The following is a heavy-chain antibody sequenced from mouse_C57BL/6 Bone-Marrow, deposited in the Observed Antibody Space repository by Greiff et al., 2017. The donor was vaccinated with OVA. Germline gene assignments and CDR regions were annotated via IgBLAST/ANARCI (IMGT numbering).Heavy chain of an antibody. CDR2: LYPIDGRT. CDR1: GYTFTSYD. CDR3: ARPYYYGRDY. Sequence: VQLQQSGPELVTPGASVKLSCKASGYTFTSYDINWVKQRPGQGLEWIGWLYPIDGRTTYNEKFKGMATLTVDTSSRTAYMELHSRTSEDSAVYFGARPYYYGRDYWGQGTTLTVSS. V-gene: IGHV1-85*01. D-gene: IGHD1-1*01. J-gene: IGHJ2*01.